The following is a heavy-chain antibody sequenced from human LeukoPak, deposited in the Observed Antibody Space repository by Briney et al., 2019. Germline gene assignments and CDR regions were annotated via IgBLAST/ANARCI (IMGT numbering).Heavy chain of an antibody. CDR1: GGSFSGYY. J-gene: IGHJ4*02. Sequence: KTSETLSLTCAVYGGSFSGYYWSWIRQPPGKGLEWIGEINHSGSTNYNPSLKSRVTISVDTSKNQFSLKLSSVTAADTAVYYCARGSRFGELSSWGQGTLVTVSS. V-gene: IGHV4-34*01. D-gene: IGHD3-10*01. CDR2: INHSGST. CDR3: ARGSRFGELSS.